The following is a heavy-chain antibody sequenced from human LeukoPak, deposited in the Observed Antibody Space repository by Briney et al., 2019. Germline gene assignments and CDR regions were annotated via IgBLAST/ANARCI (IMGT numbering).Heavy chain of an antibody. V-gene: IGHV3-21*01. CDR3: AREVIVGATSTFDP. J-gene: IGHJ5*02. D-gene: IGHD1-26*01. Sequence: GGSLRLSCAASGFTFSSYSMNWVRQAPGKGLEWVSSISSSSSYIYYADSVEGRFTISRDNAKNSLYLQMNSLRAEDTAVYYCAREVIVGATSTFDPWGQGTLVTVSS. CDR1: GFTFSSYS. CDR2: ISSSSSYI.